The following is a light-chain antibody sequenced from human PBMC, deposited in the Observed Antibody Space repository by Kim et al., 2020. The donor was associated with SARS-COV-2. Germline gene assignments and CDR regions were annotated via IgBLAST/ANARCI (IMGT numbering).Light chain of an antibody. CDR1: TLRTYY. Sequence: SSELTQDPAVSVALGQTVTITCQGDTLRTYYASWHQQKPGQAPVLVLFGKNNRPSGIPGRFSGSSSGLTASLTIAAAQADDEGDYYCSARGSSASHLVFGGGTKVTVL. V-gene: IGLV3-19*01. CDR3: SARGSSASHLV. CDR2: GKN. J-gene: IGLJ3*02.